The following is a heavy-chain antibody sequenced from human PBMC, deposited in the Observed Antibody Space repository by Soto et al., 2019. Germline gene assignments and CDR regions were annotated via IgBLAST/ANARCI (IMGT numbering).Heavy chain of an antibody. CDR3: ASDVVDGGNDTPDLDY. Sequence: EVQLVESGGGLVQPGGSLRLSCAASGFTFSSYSMNWVRQAPGKGLEWVSSISSSSSYIYYADSVKGRFTISRDNAKNSLYLQMNSLRAEDTAVYYCASDVVDGGNDTPDLDYWGQGTLVTVSS. D-gene: IGHD5-12*01. CDR2: ISSSSSYI. J-gene: IGHJ4*02. CDR1: GFTFSSYS. V-gene: IGHV3-21*01.